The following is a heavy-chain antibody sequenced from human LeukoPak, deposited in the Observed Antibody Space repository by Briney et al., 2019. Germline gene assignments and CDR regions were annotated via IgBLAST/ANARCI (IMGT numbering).Heavy chain of an antibody. V-gene: IGHV4-4*02. Sequence: SGTLSLTCAVSGGSISSSNWWSWVRQPPGKGLEWIGEIYHSGSTNYNPSLKSRVTILVDTSKNQFSLKLSSVTAADTAVYYCARYSGSYYLGYWGQGTLVTVSS. CDR3: ARYSGSYYLGY. CDR2: IYHSGST. D-gene: IGHD1-26*01. CDR1: GGSISSSNW. J-gene: IGHJ4*02.